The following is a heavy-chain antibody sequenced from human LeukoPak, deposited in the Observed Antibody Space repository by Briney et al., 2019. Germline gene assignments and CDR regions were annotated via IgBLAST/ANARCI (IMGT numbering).Heavy chain of an antibody. V-gene: IGHV1-58*02. CDR1: GFTFTTSA. D-gene: IGHD3-9*01. Sequence: ASVKVSCKASGFTFTTSAMQWVRQARGQPLEWIGWILVGSVDTKYAQNFQERVTSTRDMSTSTVYMEMNSLRSDDTAVYYCAADVVEVGYFEVKDAFDIWGQGTVVTVSS. CDR2: ILVGSVDT. J-gene: IGHJ3*02. CDR3: AADVVEVGYFEVKDAFDI.